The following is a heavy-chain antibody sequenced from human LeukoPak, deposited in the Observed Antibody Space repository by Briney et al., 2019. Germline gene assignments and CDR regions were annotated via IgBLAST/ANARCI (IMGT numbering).Heavy chain of an antibody. CDR1: GGSISSSSYY. CDR3: ARHDGATIFDY. CDR2: IYYSGST. V-gene: IGHV4-39*01. D-gene: IGHD5-24*01. Sequence: SETLSLTCTVSGGSISSSSYYWGWIRQPPGKGVEWIGSIYYSGSTYYNPSLKSRVTISVDTSKNQFSLKLSSVTAADTAVYYCARHDGATIFDYWGQGTLVTVSS. J-gene: IGHJ4*02.